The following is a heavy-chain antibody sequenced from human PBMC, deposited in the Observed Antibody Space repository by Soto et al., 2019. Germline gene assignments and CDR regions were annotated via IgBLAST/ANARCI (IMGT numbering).Heavy chain of an antibody. J-gene: IGHJ6*03. Sequence: PSETLSLTCAVYGGSFSGYYWSWIRQPPGKGLECIGEINHSGSTNYNPSLKSRVTISVDTSKNQFSLKLSSVTAADTAVYYCARERGRYYYGSGSYSDYYYYMDVWGKGTTVTVSS. V-gene: IGHV4-34*01. CDR2: INHSGST. D-gene: IGHD3-10*01. CDR3: ARERGRYYYGSGSYSDYYYYMDV. CDR1: GGSFSGYY.